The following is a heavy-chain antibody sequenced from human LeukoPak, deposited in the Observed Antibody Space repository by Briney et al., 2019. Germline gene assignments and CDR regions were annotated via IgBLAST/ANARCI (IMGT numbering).Heavy chain of an antibody. Sequence: GGSLRLSCAASGFTFSGYWMSWLRQAPWKGLEWVANIKQDGGEKYYVDSVKGRFTISRDNAKNSLYLQMNSLRAEDTAVYYCARDRGFGQADVWGKGTTVTVSS. CDR2: IKQDGGEK. D-gene: IGHD3-10*01. J-gene: IGHJ6*04. V-gene: IGHV3-7*01. CDR3: ARDRGFGQADV. CDR1: GFTFSGYW.